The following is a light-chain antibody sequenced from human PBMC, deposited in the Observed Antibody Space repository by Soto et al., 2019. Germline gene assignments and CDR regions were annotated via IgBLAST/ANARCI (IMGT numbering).Light chain of an antibody. J-gene: IGKJ2*01. V-gene: IGKV3-20*01. CDR3: QLYGSSPPRYT. Sequence: EIVLTQSPGTLSLSPGERATLSCRASQSVSSSYLAWYQQKPGQAPRPLIYGASSRATGIPDRFSGSGSGTDFTLTISRLEPDDFALYYCQLYGSSPPRYTFGHGTKLEIK. CDR1: QSVSSSY. CDR2: GAS.